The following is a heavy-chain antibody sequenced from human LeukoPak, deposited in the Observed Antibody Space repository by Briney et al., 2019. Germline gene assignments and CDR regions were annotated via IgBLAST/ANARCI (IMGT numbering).Heavy chain of an antibody. CDR2: ISYDGSNK. D-gene: IGHD1-7*01. CDR3: AKDDGPHNWNYFTPPSDY. V-gene: IGHV3-30*18. J-gene: IGHJ4*02. Sequence: PGGSLRLSCAASGFTFSSYGMHWVRQAPGKGLEWVAVISYDGSNKYYADSMKGRFTISRDNSKNTLYLQMNSLRAEDTAVYYCAKDDGPHNWNYFTPPSDYWGQGTLVTVSS. CDR1: GFTFSSYG.